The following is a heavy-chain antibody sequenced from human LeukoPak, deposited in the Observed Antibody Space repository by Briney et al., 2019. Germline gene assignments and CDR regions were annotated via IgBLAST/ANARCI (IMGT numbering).Heavy chain of an antibody. CDR1: GFSFSSYW. CDR3: AREVPAAIGYFDY. Sequence: GGSLRLSCAASGFSFSSYWMSWVREAPGKGLEWVANIKQDGSEKYYVDSVKGRFTISRDNVKNSLYLQMNSLRAEDTAVYYCAREVPAAIGYFDYWGQGTLVTVSS. CDR2: IKQDGSEK. D-gene: IGHD2-2*01. J-gene: IGHJ4*02. V-gene: IGHV3-7*03.